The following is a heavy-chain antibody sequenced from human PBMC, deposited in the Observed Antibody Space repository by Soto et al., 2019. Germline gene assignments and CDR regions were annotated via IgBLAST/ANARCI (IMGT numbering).Heavy chain of an antibody. CDR3: ERARYYGSGSFYYFDY. CDR2: ISAYNGNT. V-gene: IGHV1-18*01. J-gene: IGHJ4*02. Sequence: QVQLVQSGAEVKKPGASVKVSCKASGYTFTSYGISWVRQATGQGLEWMGWISAYNGNTNYAQKLQGRVTMTTDTSTSTADMELRSLISHNTAVYYCERARYYGSGSFYYFDYWGQGTLVTVSS. D-gene: IGHD3-10*01. CDR1: GYTFTSYG.